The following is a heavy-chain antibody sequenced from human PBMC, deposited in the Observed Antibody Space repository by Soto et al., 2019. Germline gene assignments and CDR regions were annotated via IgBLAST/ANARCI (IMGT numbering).Heavy chain of an antibody. Sequence: SETLSLTCTVSGGSISNSNYYWGWIRQPPGKGLGWIGTICYSGSTYYNPSLESRVTISVDTSKNQFSLRLSSVTAADTAVDYCARHWGGRVVPAAILCGAQPPPHYYYYYDMGVWGQGTTVTVSS. CDR1: GGSISNSNYY. CDR2: ICYSGST. J-gene: IGHJ6*02. V-gene: IGHV4-39*01. D-gene: IGHD2-2*02. CDR3: ARHWGGRVVPAAILCGAQPPPHYYYYYDMGV.